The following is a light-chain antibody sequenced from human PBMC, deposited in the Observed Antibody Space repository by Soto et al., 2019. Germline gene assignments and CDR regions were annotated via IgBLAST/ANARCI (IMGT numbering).Light chain of an antibody. J-gene: IGKJ2*01. CDR1: QSVSSY. V-gene: IGKV4-1*01. CDR3: QQYYSTPYT. Sequence: EIVLTQSPATLSLSPGERATLSCRASQSVSSYLAWYQQKPGQPPKLLIYWASTRESGVPDRFSGSGSRTDFTLTISSLQAEDVAVYYCQQYYSTPYTFGQGTKLEIK. CDR2: WAS.